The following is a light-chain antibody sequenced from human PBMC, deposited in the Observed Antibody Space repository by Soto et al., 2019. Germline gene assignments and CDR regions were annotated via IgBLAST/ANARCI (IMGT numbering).Light chain of an antibody. CDR1: QSVSGTY. Sequence: EIVLTQSPGTLSLSPGERATLSCRASQSVSGTYLAWYQQKPGQAPRLLIYGASSRATGIPDRFSGSESATDFTLTINRLEPEDFAVYYCHQYGTSPPFTFGPGTKVDI. V-gene: IGKV3-20*01. CDR3: HQYGTSPPFT. J-gene: IGKJ3*01. CDR2: GAS.